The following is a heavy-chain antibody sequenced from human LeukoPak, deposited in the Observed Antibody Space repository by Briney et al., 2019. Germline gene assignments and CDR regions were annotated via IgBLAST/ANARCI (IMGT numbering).Heavy chain of an antibody. J-gene: IGHJ4*02. CDR2: ISYDGSNK. V-gene: IGHV3-30-3*01. D-gene: IGHD5-18*01. CDR1: GFTFSSYA. CDR3: ASPFSRHTAMVTEIDY. Sequence: PGGSLRLSCAASGFTFSSYAMHWVRQAPGKGLEWVAVISYDGSNKYYADSVKGRFTISRDNSKNALYLQMNSLRAEDTAVYYCASPFSRHTAMVTEIDYWGQGTLVTVSS.